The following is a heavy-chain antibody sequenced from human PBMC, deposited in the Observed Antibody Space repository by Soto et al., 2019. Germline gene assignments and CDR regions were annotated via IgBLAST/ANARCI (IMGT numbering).Heavy chain of an antibody. J-gene: IGHJ4*02. V-gene: IGHV3-9*01. Sequence: HPGGSLRLSCAASGFTFDDYAMHWVRQAPGKGLEWVSGISWNSGSIGYADSVKGRFTISRDNAKNSLYLQMNSLRAEDTALYYCAKDIGAAARRRSYYFDYWGQGTLVTVS. D-gene: IGHD6-6*01. CDR2: ISWNSGSI. CDR3: AKDIGAAARRRSYYFDY. CDR1: GFTFDDYA.